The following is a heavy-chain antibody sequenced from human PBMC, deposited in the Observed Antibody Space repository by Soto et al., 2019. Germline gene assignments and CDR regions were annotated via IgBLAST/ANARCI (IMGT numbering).Heavy chain of an antibody. CDR3: ARVVSGSSAQIYYYGMDV. Sequence: GASVKVSCKASGGTFSSYAISWVRQAPGQGLEWMGGIIPIFGTANYAQKFQGRVTITADESTSTAYMELSSLRSEDTAVYYCARVVSGSSAQIYYYGMDVWGQGTTVTVSS. CDR1: GGTFSSYA. CDR2: IIPIFGTA. V-gene: IGHV1-69*13. J-gene: IGHJ6*02. D-gene: IGHD1-26*01.